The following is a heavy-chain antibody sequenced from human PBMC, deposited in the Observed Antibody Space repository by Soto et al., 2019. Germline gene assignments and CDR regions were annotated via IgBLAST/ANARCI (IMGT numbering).Heavy chain of an antibody. CDR3: ARDPPYYYDSSGYYRQPTNFDY. CDR1: GGTFSSYA. J-gene: IGHJ4*02. CDR2: IIPIFGTA. V-gene: IGHV1-69*13. D-gene: IGHD3-22*01. Sequence: GASVKVSCKASGGTFSSYAISWVRQAPGQGREWMGGIIPIFGTANYAQKFQGRVTITADESTSTAYMELSSLRSEDTAVYYCARDPPYYYDSSGYYRQPTNFDYWGQGXLVTVPS.